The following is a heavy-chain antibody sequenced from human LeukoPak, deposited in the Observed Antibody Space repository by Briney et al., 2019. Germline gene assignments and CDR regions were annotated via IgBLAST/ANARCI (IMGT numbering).Heavy chain of an antibody. V-gene: IGHV3-74*01. CDR3: AISSPVATVGY. CDR1: GFTFNTYW. J-gene: IGHJ4*02. Sequence: GGSLRLSCAASGFTFNTYWMHWVRQAPGEGPVCVAHILNDGGSTSYADSVKGRFIISRDNAKNSLYLQMNSLRAEDTAVYYCAISSPVATVGYWGQGTLVTVSS. CDR2: ILNDGGST. D-gene: IGHD4-23*01.